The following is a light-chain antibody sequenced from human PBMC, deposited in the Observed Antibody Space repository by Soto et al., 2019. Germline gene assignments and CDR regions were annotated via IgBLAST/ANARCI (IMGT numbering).Light chain of an antibody. CDR2: DVS. J-gene: IGLJ2*01. V-gene: IGLV2-14*03. CDR1: SSDVGSYNF. Sequence: QSALTQPASVSGSPGQSITISCTGTSSDVGSYNFVSWYQQHPGKAPKLMIYDVSNQPSGVSIRFSGSKSGNTASLTISGLQAEDEADYYCISYTTTTTVVFGGGTKLTVL. CDR3: ISYTTTTTVV.